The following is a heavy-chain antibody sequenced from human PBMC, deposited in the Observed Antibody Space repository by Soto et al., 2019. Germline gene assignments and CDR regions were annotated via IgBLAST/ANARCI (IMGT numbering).Heavy chain of an antibody. V-gene: IGHV3-30*18. Sequence: QVQLVESGGGVVQPGRSLRLSCAASGFTFSSYHMHWVRQAPGKGLEWVAVISYDGSNNYYADSVKGRFTISRDNSKNTLYVQMNSLRAEDTAVYYCAKDGSGGDYSPHNWFDPWGQGSLVTVSS. CDR1: GFTFSSYH. CDR2: ISYDGSNN. J-gene: IGHJ5*02. CDR3: AKDGSGGDYSPHNWFDP. D-gene: IGHD4-17*01.